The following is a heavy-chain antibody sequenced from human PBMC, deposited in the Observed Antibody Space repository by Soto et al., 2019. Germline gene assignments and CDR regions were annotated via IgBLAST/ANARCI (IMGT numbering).Heavy chain of an antibody. CDR3: AHMIEGACFDH. CDR1: GVSLITSGMG. CDR2: VYWDDDK. J-gene: IGHJ4*02. D-gene: IGHD2-21*01. Sequence: SGPTLMNPTQTLTFTCTFSGVSLITSGMGVGWIRQPPGKALEWLALVYWDDDKRYSPSLKSRLTITKDTSKNQVVLTMTYMDPVDTATYYCAHMIEGACFDHWGQGTLATVSS. V-gene: IGHV2-5*02.